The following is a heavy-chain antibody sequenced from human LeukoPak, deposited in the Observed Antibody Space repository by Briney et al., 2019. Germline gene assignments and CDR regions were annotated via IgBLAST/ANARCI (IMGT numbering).Heavy chain of an antibody. CDR1: GYTLTGYY. D-gene: IGHD6-6*01. CDR3: ARDIAARPDAFDI. J-gene: IGHJ3*02. CDR2: IIPIFGTA. V-gene: IGHV1-69*05. Sequence: SVKVSCKASGYTLTGYYMHWVRQAPGQGLEWMGGIIPIFGTANYAQKFQGRVTITTDESTSTAYMELSSLRSEDTAVYYCARDIAARPDAFDIWGQGTMVTVSS.